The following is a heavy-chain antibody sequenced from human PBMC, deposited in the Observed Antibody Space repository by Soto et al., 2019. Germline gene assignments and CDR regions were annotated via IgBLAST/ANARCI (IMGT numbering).Heavy chain of an antibody. D-gene: IGHD3-16*01. V-gene: IGHV1-46*01. CDR1: GYTFTSYY. CDR2: INPSGGST. Sequence: QVQLVQSGAEVKKPGASVKVSCKASGYTFTSYYLHWVRQAPGQGLEWLGIINPSGGSTSYAQKFQGRGTMTRDTSTSTVYMELSSLRSEDTAVYYCARDPRTTFGPVYYFDYWGQGTLVTVSS. CDR3: ARDPRTTFGPVYYFDY. J-gene: IGHJ4*02.